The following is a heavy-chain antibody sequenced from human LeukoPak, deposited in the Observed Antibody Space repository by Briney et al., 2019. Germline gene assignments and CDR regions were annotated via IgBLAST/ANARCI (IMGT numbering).Heavy chain of an antibody. CDR1: GYTLTGYY. V-gene: IGHV1-2*06. J-gene: IGHJ4*02. D-gene: IGHD4-23*01. CDR3: ATALKYGGNSGYYFDY. Sequence: ASVKVSCKASGYTLTGYYMHWVREAPGQGLEWMGRINPNSRGTNYAQKFQGRVTMTRDTSISTAYMELSRLRSDDTAVYYCATALKYGGNSGYYFDYWGQGPLVTVSS. CDR2: INPNSRGT.